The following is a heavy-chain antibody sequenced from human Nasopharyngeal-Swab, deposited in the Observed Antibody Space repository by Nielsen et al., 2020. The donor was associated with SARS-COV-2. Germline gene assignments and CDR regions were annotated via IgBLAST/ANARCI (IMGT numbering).Heavy chain of an antibody. V-gene: IGHV4-59*01. J-gene: IGHJ6*02. CDR3: AREGPWYYGDYYYGMDV. CDR2: IYYSGST. Sequence: GSLRLSGTVSGGSIGSNYWSGIRQPPGKGLEWIGYIYYSGSTNYNPSLKSRVTISVDTSKNQFSLKLSSVTAADTAVYYCAREGPWYYGDYYYGMDVWGQGTTVTVSS. CDR1: GGSIGSNY. D-gene: IGHD4-17*01.